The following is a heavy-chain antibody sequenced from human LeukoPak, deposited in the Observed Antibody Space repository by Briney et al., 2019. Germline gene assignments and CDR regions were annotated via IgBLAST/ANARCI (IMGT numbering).Heavy chain of an antibody. CDR2: IRYDGSNK. J-gene: IGHJ4*02. Sequence: PGGSLRLSCAASGFTFSSYGMHWVRQAPGKGLEWVAFIRYDGSNKYYADPVKGRFTISRDNSKNTLYLQMNSLRAEDTAVYYCAKGDEMATRFDYWGQGTLVTVSS. CDR1: GFTFSSYG. V-gene: IGHV3-30*02. D-gene: IGHD5-24*01. CDR3: AKGDEMATRFDY.